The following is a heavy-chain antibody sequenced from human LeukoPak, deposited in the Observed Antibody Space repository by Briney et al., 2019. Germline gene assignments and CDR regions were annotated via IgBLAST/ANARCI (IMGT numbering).Heavy chain of an antibody. J-gene: IGHJ4*02. V-gene: IGHV3-30-3*01. Sequence: GGSLRLSCAASGFTFSSYAMHWVRQAPGKGLEWVAVISYDGSNKYYADSVKGRFTISRDNSKNTLYLQMNSLRAEDTAVYYCARDSIPDYGGVNSDYWGQGTLVTVSS. CDR1: GFTFSSYA. CDR2: ISYDGSNK. CDR3: ARDSIPDYGGVNSDY. D-gene: IGHD4-23*01.